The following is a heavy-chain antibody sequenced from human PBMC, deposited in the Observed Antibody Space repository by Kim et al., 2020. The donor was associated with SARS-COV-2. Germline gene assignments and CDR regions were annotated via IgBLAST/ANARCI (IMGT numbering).Heavy chain of an antibody. CDR2: TYYRSKWYN. V-gene: IGHV6-1*01. Sequence: QTLSLTCAISGDSVSSNSAAWNWIRQSPSRGLEWLGRTYYRSKWYNDYAVSVKSRITINPDTSKNQFSLQLNSVTPEDTAVYYCARVGYSSGWKGGWFDPWGQGTLVTVSS. D-gene: IGHD6-19*01. J-gene: IGHJ5*02. CDR3: ARVGYSSGWKGGWFDP. CDR1: GDSVSSNSAA.